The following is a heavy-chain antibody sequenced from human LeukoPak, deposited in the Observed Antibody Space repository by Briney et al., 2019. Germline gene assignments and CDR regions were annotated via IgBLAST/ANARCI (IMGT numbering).Heavy chain of an antibody. CDR3: ARDRPDYYGSGNDWFDP. CDR2: ISAYNGNT. V-gene: IGHV1-18*01. D-gene: IGHD3-10*01. CDR1: GYTFTSYG. J-gene: IGHJ5*02. Sequence: ASVKVSCKASGYTFTSYGISWVRQAPGQGREWMGWISAYNGNTKYAQKLQGRVTMTTDTSTSTAYMELRSLRSDDTAVYYCARDRPDYYGSGNDWFDPWGQGTLVTVSS.